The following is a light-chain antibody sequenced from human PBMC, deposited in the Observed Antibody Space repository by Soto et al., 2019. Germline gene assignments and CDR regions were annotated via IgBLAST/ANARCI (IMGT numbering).Light chain of an antibody. Sequence: QPVLTQSPSASASLGASVKLTCTLSSGHSNYAIAWHQQQSEKGPRYLMKLNSDGSHSKGDGIPDRFSGSSSGAERYLPISSLQSEDEADYSCQTWGSGIVVFGGGTQLTVL. CDR2: LNSDGSH. V-gene: IGLV4-69*01. CDR3: QTWGSGIVV. CDR1: SGHSNYA. J-gene: IGLJ2*01.